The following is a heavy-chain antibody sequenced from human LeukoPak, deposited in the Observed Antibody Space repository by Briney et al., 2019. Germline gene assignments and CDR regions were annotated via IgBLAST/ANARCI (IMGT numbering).Heavy chain of an antibody. Sequence: GGSLRLSCAASGFIFSSYSMNWVRQGPGKGLEWVSYISISGSTIYYADSVNGRFTISRDNAKNSLYLQMNSLRAEDTAVYYCGRGGSSGYNYNAFDIWGQGTRVTVSS. J-gene: IGHJ3*02. D-gene: IGHD3-22*01. V-gene: IGHV3-48*04. CDR2: ISISGSTI. CDR3: GRGGSSGYNYNAFDI. CDR1: GFIFSSYS.